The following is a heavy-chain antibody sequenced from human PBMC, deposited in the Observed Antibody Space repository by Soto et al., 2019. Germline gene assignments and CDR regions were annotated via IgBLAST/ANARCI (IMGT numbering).Heavy chain of an antibody. CDR2: IYPGDSDT. CDR3: ARRSSIVATYDAFDI. V-gene: IGHV5-51*01. D-gene: IGHD5-12*01. CDR1: GYSFTSYW. Sequence: PGESLKISCKGSGYSFTSYWIGWVRQMPGKGLEWMGIIYPGDSDTRYSPSFQGQVTISADKSISTAYLQWSSLKASDTAMYYCARRSSIVATYDAFDIWGQGTMVTVSS. J-gene: IGHJ3*02.